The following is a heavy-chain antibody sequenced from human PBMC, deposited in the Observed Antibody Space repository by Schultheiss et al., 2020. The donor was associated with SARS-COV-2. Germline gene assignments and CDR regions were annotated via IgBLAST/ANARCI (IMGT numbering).Heavy chain of an antibody. CDR2: ISWNSGSI. D-gene: IGHD4-23*01. V-gene: IGHV3-9*01. CDR1: GFTFDDYA. J-gene: IGHJ6*02. CDR3: AREPVATVVTRYYYYGMDV. Sequence: GGSLRLSCAASGFTFDDYAMHWVRQAPGKGLEWVSGISWNSGSIGYADSVKGRFTISRDNAKNSLYLQMNSLRAEDTAVYYCAREPVATVVTRYYYYGMDVWGQGTTVTVSS.